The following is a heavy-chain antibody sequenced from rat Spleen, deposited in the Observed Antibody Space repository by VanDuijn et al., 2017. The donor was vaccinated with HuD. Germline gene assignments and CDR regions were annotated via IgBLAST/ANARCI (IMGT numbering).Heavy chain of an antibody. V-gene: IGHV5S14*01. CDR2: ISTGGGNT. CDR3: ARGVWYSSPYWYFDF. J-gene: IGHJ1*01. CDR1: GFTFSNYG. D-gene: IGHD1-2*01. Sequence: EVQLVESGGGLVQPGRSLKLSCAAPGFTFSNYGMAWVRQTPTKGLEWVASISTGGGNTYYRDSVKGRFTISRDNAKNTQYLQMDSLRSEATATYYGARGVWYSSPYWYFDFWGPGTMVTVSS.